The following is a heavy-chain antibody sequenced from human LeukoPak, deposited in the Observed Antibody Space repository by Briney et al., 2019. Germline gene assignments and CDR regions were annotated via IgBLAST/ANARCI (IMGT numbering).Heavy chain of an antibody. D-gene: IGHD4-23*01. V-gene: IGHV4-30-2*01. Sequence: SQTLSLTCAVSGGSISSGGYSWSWIRQPPGKGLEWIGYIYHSGSTYYNPSLKSRVTISVDRSKNQFSLKLSSVTAADTAVYYCARGYGRNSDDAFDIWRQGTMVTVST. J-gene: IGHJ3*02. CDR1: GGSISSGGYS. CDR3: ARGYGRNSDDAFDI. CDR2: IYHSGST.